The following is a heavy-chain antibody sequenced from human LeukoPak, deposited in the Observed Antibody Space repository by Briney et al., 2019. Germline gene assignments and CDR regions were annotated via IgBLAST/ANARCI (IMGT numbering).Heavy chain of an antibody. CDR1: GGSISSYY. D-gene: IGHD3-22*01. CDR2: IYYSGST. Sequence: KTSETLSLTCTVSGGSISSYYWSWTRQPPGKGLEWIGYIYYSGSTNYNPSLKSRVTISVDTSKNQFSLKLSSVTAADTAVYYCARQLDSSGFNFDYWGQGTLVTVSS. V-gene: IGHV4-59*08. J-gene: IGHJ4*02. CDR3: ARQLDSSGFNFDY.